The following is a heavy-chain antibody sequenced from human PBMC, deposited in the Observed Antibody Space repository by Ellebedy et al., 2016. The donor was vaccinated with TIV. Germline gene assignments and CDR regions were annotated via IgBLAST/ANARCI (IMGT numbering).Heavy chain of an antibody. V-gene: IGHV4-4*02. Sequence: MPSETLSLTCAVSGGSISSSNWWSWVRQPPGKGLEWIGEIYHSGSTNYNPSLKSRVTISVDKSKNQFSLKLSSVTAADTAVYYCARRGYSGGTYYFDYWGQGTLVTVSS. J-gene: IGHJ4*02. D-gene: IGHD6-19*01. CDR2: IYHSGST. CDR1: GGSISSSNW. CDR3: ARRGYSGGTYYFDY.